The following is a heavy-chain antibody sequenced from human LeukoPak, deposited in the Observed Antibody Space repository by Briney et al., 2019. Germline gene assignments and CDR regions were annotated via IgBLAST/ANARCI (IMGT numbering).Heavy chain of an antibody. CDR1: GFTFSSYS. V-gene: IGHV3-7*01. J-gene: IGHJ4*02. CDR3: ARGLNDYGEYFDY. Sequence: PGGSLRLSCAASGFTFSSYSMNWVRQAPGKGLEWVANIKQDGSEKYYVDSVKGRFTISRDNAKNSLYLQMNSLRAEDTAVYYCARGLNDYGEYFDYWGQGTLVTVSS. CDR2: IKQDGSEK. D-gene: IGHD4-17*01.